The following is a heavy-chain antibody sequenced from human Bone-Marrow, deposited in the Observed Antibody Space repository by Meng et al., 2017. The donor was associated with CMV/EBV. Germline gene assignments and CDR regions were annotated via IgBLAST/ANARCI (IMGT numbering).Heavy chain of an antibody. CDR1: GFTFSSYG. V-gene: IGHV3-33*01. CDR3: AILAGTPQDFDY. D-gene: IGHD6-13*01. J-gene: IGHJ4*02. Sequence: GESLKISCAASGFTFSSYGMHWVRQAPGKGLEWVAVIWYDGSNKYYADSVKGRFTISRDKSKNTLYLQMNSLRAEDTAVYYCAILAGTPQDFDYWGQGTLVTVSS. CDR2: IWYDGSNK.